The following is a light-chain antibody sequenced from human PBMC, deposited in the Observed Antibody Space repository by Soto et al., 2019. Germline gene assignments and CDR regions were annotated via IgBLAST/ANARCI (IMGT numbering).Light chain of an antibody. Sequence: ETVMTQSPATLSVSPGERATLSCRASQSVNSNLAWYQQKLGQAPRVLIFGASTRATGVPARFSGSGSGTDFTLTISSLQSEDFAVYYCQHYNYWPYTFGQGTKVDIK. V-gene: IGKV3-15*01. CDR1: QSVNSN. CDR2: GAS. CDR3: QHYNYWPYT. J-gene: IGKJ2*01.